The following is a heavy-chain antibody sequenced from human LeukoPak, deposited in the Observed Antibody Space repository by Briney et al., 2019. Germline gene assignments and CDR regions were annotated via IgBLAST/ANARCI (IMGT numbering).Heavy chain of an antibody. CDR2: IIPILGIA. D-gene: IGHD2-2*01. CDR3: ASTGYQLTIDYYFDY. CDR1: GGTFSSYT. V-gene: IGHV1-69*02. J-gene: IGHJ4*02. Sequence: GSSVKVSCKASGGTFSSYTISWVLQAPGQGLEWMGRIIPILGIANYAQKFQGRVTITADKSTSTAYMELSSLRSEDTAVYYCASTGYQLTIDYYFDYWGQGTLVTVSS.